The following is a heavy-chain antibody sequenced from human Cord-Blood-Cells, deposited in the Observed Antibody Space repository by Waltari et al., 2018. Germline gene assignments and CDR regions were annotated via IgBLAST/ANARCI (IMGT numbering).Heavy chain of an antibody. CDR2: INHSGST. D-gene: IGHD1-1*01. V-gene: IGHV4-34*01. J-gene: IGHJ4*02. Sequence: QVQLQQWGAGLLKPSETLSLTCAVYGGSFSGYYWSWIRQPPGKGLEWIGEINHSGSTNYNPSLKSRVTISVDTSKNQFSLKLSSVTAADTAVYYCARDGQDNWGFHWGQGTLVTVSS. CDR1: GGSFSGYY. CDR3: ARDGQDNWGFH.